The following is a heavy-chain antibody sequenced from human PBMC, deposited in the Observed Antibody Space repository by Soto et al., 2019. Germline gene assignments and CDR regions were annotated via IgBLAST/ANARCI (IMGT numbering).Heavy chain of an antibody. CDR1: GGSASSTICY. Sequence: TSETLSLTSTFSGGSASSTICYLNWIRQPPGKGLEWIGSVYYSGSTNYNPSLNSRVTISLDTSNNRFSLKLSSVTAADTAVYYCAREPATAKPEGVDFWGQGTLVTVSS. CDR2: VYYSGST. J-gene: IGHJ4*02. D-gene: IGHD1-1*01. CDR3: AREPATAKPEGVDF. V-gene: IGHV4-61*03.